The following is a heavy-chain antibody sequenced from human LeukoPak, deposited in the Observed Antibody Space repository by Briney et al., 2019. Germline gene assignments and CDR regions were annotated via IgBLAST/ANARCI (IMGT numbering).Heavy chain of an antibody. D-gene: IGHD2-15*01. CDR3: ARGNCSGGSCTGDALDI. CDR1: GYTFTSYY. CDR2: INPSGGST. V-gene: IGHV1-46*01. Sequence: ASVKVSCKASGYTFTSYYMHWVRQAPGQVLAWMGIINPSGGSTSYAQKFQGRVTMARDTSTSTVYMELSSLRSEDTAVYYCARGNCSGGSCTGDALDIWGQGTMVTVSS. J-gene: IGHJ3*02.